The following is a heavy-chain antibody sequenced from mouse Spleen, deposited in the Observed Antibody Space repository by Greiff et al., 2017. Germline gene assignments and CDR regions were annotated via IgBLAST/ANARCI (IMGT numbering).Heavy chain of an antibody. CDR2: ISNGGGST. CDR1: GFTFSDYY. V-gene: IGHV5-12*02. J-gene: IGHJ4*01. Sequence: EVKLQESGGGLVQPGGSLKLSCATSGFTFSDYYMYWVRQTPEKRLEWVAYISNGGGSTYYPDTVKGRFTISRDNAKNTLYLQMSRLKSEDTAMYYCARQGYYGSSSYAMDYWGQGTSVTVSS. D-gene: IGHD1-1*01. CDR3: ARQGYYGSSSYAMDY.